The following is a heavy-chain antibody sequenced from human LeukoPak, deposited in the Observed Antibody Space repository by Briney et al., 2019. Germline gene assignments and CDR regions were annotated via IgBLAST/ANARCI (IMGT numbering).Heavy chain of an antibody. J-gene: IGHJ4*02. V-gene: IGHV1-69*13. Sequence: SVKVSCKASGGTFSSYAISWVRQAPGQGLEWMGGIIPIFGAANYAQKFQGRVTITADESTSTAYMELSSLRSEDTAVYYCARKASGYSGYFDYWGQGTLVTVSS. CDR2: IIPIFGAA. CDR1: GGTFSSYA. CDR3: ARKASGYSGYFDY. D-gene: IGHD3-10*01.